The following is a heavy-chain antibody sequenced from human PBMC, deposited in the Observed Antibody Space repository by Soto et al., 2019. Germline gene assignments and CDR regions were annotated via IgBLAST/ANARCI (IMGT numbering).Heavy chain of an antibody. D-gene: IGHD2-15*01. Sequence: EVQLVESGGGLVKPGGSLRLSCAASGFTFSSYSMNWVRQAPGKGLEWVSSISSSSSYIYYADSVKGRFTISRDNAKKSRYLQISSLRAEDRAVYSWARDLGDVVVVAAIPGDAFYLWGQGTMVTVSS. CDR2: ISSSSSYI. CDR3: ARDLGDVVVVAAIPGDAFYL. J-gene: IGHJ3*01. V-gene: IGHV3-21*01. CDR1: GFTFSSYS.